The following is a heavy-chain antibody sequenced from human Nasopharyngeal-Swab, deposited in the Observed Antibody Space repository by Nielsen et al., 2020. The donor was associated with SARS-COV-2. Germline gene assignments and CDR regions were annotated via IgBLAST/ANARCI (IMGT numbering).Heavy chain of an antibody. CDR1: GGSIRNHY. CDR3: AKEGATGWFDP. CDR2: ISQNSGT. V-gene: IGHV4-59*11. J-gene: IGHJ5*02. Sequence: SETLSLTCTVSGGSIRNHYWSWIRQPPGKGLEWIGYISQNSGTSYNPSLKSRVTIFMDTSKNQFSLRLRSVSAADTAVYSCAKEGATGWFDPWGQGTLVTVSS.